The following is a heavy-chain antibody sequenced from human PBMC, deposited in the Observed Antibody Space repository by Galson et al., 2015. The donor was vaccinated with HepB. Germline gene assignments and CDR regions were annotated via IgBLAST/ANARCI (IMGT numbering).Heavy chain of an antibody. CDR1: EYTFTSYA. CDR3: AVLLTDYYDSSGYFNNWFDP. D-gene: IGHD3-22*01. V-gene: IGHV1-3*01. Sequence: SVKVSCKASEYTFTSYAMHWVRQAPGQRLEWMGWINAGNGNTKYSQKFQGRVTITRDTSASTAYMELSSLRSEDTAVYYCAVLLTDYYDSSGYFNNWFDPWGQGTLVTVSS. J-gene: IGHJ5*02. CDR2: INAGNGNT.